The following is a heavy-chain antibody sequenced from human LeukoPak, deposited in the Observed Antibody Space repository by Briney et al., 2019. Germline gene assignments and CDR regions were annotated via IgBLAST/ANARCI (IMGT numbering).Heavy chain of an antibody. V-gene: IGHV3-66*02. CDR1: GFTVSSNY. D-gene: IGHD5-18*01. CDR2: IYSGGST. CDR3: ARDLGYIYGYYYYGMDV. J-gene: IGHJ6*02. Sequence: GGSLRLSCAASGFTVSSNYISWVRQAPGKGLEWVSVIYSGGSTYRADAVKGRFTISRDISKNTLYLQMNSLRSEDTAVYYCARDLGYIYGYYYYGMDVWGQGTTVTVSS.